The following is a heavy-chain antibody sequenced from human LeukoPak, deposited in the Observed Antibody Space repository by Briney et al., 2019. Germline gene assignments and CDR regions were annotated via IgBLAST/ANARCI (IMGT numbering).Heavy chain of an antibody. CDR1: GFTVSSNY. CDR2: IYSGGST. D-gene: IGHD3-3*01. Sequence: GGSLRLSCAASGFTVSSNYMSWVRQAPGKGLEWVSVIYSGGSTYYADSVKGRFTISRDNSKNTLYLQMNSLRAEDTAVYYCATARGWSGYFSDFDYWGQGTLVTVSS. V-gene: IGHV3-66*01. J-gene: IGHJ4*02. CDR3: ATARGWSGYFSDFDY.